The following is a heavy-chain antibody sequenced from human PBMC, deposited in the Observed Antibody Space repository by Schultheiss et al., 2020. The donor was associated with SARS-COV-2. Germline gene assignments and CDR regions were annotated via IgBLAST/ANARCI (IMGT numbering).Heavy chain of an antibody. J-gene: IGHJ5*01. CDR1: GFTFTTYG. Sequence: GGSLRLSCAASGFTFTTYGMHWVRQAPGQGLAWVSGIRWNRGNIDYVDSVKGRFTISRDNAKKYLYLQMNSLRAEDTAFYYCARDVRTTVTGTYNWLDFWGQGSLGTGAS. CDR2: IRWNRGNI. V-gene: IGHV3-9*01. D-gene: IGHD6-19*01. CDR3: ARDVRTTVTGTYNWLDF.